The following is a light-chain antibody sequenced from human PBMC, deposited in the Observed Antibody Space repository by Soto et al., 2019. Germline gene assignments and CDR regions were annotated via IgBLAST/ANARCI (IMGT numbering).Light chain of an antibody. J-gene: IGLJ7*01. V-gene: IGLV1-51*01. CDR2: DNN. CDR3: GTWHTSLGTGV. Sequence: QSVLTQPPSVSAAPGQKVTISCSGSSSNIGSNSVSWYQQLPGTAPKLLIYDNNKRPSGIPDRFSGSKSGTSATLGITGLQTGDEADYYCGTWHTSLGTGVFGGGTQLTVL. CDR1: SSNIGSNS.